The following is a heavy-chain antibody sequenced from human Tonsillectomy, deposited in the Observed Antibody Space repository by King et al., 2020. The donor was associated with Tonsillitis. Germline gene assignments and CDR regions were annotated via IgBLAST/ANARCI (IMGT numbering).Heavy chain of an antibody. V-gene: IGHV3-30*04. CDR3: ARVGSGSAFCYCGMAV. J-gene: IGHJ6*02. Sequence: VQLVESGGVVVQPGRSLSLSCAASGFTFSSYSMNWVRQAPGKGLEWVAVISHDGSDKYYADSVKGRFTISRDNSKNTLYLQMNSLRPEDTAVYYWARVGSGSAFCYCGMAVWGQGPTVTVAS. CDR2: ISHDGSDK. D-gene: IGHD1-26*01. CDR1: GFTFSSYS.